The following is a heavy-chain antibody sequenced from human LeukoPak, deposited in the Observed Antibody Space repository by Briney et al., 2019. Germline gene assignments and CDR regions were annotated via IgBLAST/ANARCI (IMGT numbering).Heavy chain of an antibody. V-gene: IGHV1-69*01. D-gene: IGHD5-12*01. CDR1: GGTFSSYA. CDR3: ARDGGRIVATIRLDY. Sequence: GASVKVSCKASGGTFSSYAISWVRQAPGQGLEWMGGIIPIFGTANYAQKFQGRVTITADESTSTAYMELSSLRSEDTAVYYCARDGGRIVATIRLDYWGQGTLVTVSS. J-gene: IGHJ4*02. CDR2: IIPIFGTA.